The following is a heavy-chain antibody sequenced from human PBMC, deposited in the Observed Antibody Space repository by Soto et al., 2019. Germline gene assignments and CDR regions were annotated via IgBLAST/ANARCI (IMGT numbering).Heavy chain of an antibody. V-gene: IGHV3-15*07. D-gene: IGHD2-2*01. J-gene: IGHJ4*02. CDR2: VKSKSVGGTT. CDR3: TTDYCISTTCHLNY. CDR1: GFSFNDAW. Sequence: GSLRLSCAASGFSFNDAWMNWVRQAPGKGLEWVGRVKSKSVGGTTDYVAPVKGRFTISRDDSRNTLYLQVNNLKTEDTAIYYCTTDYCISTTCHLNYWGQGTLVTVS.